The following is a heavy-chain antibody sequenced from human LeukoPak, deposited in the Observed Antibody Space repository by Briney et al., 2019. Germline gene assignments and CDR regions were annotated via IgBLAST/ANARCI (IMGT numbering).Heavy chain of an antibody. CDR1: GFTVSSNY. CDR3: AKGASGVTTLQY. CDR2: ISGSGGST. Sequence: GGSLRLSCAASGFTVSSNYMSWVRQAPGKGLEWVSAISGSGGSTYYADSVKGRFTISRDNSKNTLYLQMNSLRAEDTAVYYCAKGASGVTTLQYWGQGTLVTVSS. D-gene: IGHD4-17*01. V-gene: IGHV3-23*01. J-gene: IGHJ4*02.